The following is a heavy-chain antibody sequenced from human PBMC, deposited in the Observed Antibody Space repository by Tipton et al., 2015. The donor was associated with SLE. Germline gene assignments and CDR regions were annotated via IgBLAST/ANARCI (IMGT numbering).Heavy chain of an antibody. CDR2: IGRSGRST. J-gene: IGHJ4*02. V-gene: IGHV3-23*01. Sequence: SLRLSCAASGFIFSAYAMTWVRQAPGKGLEWVSSIGRSGRSTYYADSVKGRFTISRDNSENTLYLQMNSLRGEDAAVYYCARVAGRHSGFFDYWGQGTLVTVSS. CDR3: ARVAGRHSGFFDY. D-gene: IGHD1-26*01. CDR1: GFIFSAYA.